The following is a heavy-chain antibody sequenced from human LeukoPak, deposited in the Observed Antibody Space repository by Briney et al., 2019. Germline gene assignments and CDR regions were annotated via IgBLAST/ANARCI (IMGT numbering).Heavy chain of an antibody. Sequence: SETLSLTCTVSGGSISSGGYYWSWIRQPPGKGLEWIGYIYHSGSTYYSPSLKSRVTISVDRSKNQFSLKLSSVTAADTAVYYCARDVGPEKVNYSNDWFDPWGQGTLVTVSS. CDR2: IYHSGST. J-gene: IGHJ5*02. CDR3: ARDVGPEKVNYSNDWFDP. V-gene: IGHV4-30-2*01. CDR1: GGSISSGGYY. D-gene: IGHD4-11*01.